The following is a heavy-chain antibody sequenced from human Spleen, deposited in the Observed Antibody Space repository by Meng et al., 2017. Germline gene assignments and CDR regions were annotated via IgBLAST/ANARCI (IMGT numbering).Heavy chain of an antibody. J-gene: IGHJ4*02. CDR1: GGTFSSYA. D-gene: IGHD3-10*01. CDR2: IIPIFGKA. V-gene: IGHV1-69*05. Sequence: SSVKVSCKASGGTFSSYAISWVRQAPGQGLEWMGGIIPIFGKAKYAQKFQGRVTITTDESTSTAYMELSSLRSEDTAVYYCARSQLGYYYGSGPEYYFDYWGQGTLVTVSS. CDR3: ARSQLGYYYGSGPEYYFDY.